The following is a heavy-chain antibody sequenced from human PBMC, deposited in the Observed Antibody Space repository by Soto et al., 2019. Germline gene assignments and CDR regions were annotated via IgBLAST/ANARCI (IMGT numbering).Heavy chain of an antibody. Sequence: QVQLVESGGGVVQPGRSLRLSCAASGFTFSSYGMHWVRQAPGKGLEWVAVIWYDGSNKYYADSVKGRFTISRDNSKNTLYLQMNSLRAEDTAVYYCATEARPHIGYGDVDYWGQGTLVTVSS. V-gene: IGHV3-33*01. CDR3: ATEARPHIGYGDVDY. CDR2: IWYDGSNK. D-gene: IGHD5-12*01. J-gene: IGHJ4*02. CDR1: GFTFSSYG.